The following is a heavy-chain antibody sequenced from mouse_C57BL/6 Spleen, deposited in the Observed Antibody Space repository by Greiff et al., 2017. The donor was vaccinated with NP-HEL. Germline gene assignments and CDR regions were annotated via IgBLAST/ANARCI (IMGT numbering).Heavy chain of an antibody. CDR2: IDPSDSYT. CDR1: GYTFTSYW. CDR3: ARGGVNYYGSSYGY. V-gene: IGHV1-50*01. Sequence: QVQLQQSGAELVKPGASVKLSCKASGYTFTSYWMQWVKQRPGQGLEWIGEIDPSDSYTNYNQKFKGKATLTVDTSSSTAYMQLSSLTSEDSAVYYCARGGVNYYGSSYGYWGQGTTLTVSS. D-gene: IGHD1-1*01. J-gene: IGHJ2*01.